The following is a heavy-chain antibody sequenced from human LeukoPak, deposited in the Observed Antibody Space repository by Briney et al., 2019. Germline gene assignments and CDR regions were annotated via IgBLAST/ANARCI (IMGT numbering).Heavy chain of an antibody. CDR3: ARDLNYYGSGSSHGWFDP. D-gene: IGHD3-10*01. CDR1: GGSISSGSYY. J-gene: IGHJ5*02. Sequence: SETLSLTCTVSGGSISSGSYYWSWIRQPAGKGLEWIGRIYTSGSTNYNPSLKSRVTISVDTSKNQFSLKLSSVTAADTAVYYCARDLNYYGSGSSHGWFDPWGQGTLVTVSS. V-gene: IGHV4-61*02. CDR2: IYTSGST.